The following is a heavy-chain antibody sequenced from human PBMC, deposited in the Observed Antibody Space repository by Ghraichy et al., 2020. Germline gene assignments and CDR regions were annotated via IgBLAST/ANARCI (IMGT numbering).Heavy chain of an antibody. CDR1: GFSLSTNGEG. CDR3: AHRPRYGLFDY. V-gene: IGHV2-5*02. CDR2: IYWDEDK. D-gene: IGHD5-18*01. Sequence: SGPTQVKPTQTLTLTCTFSGFSLSTNGEGVGWIRQPPGKALEWLALIYWDEDKRYSPSLKSRLTITKDTSENQVVLTMTNMDPVDTATYFCAHRPRYGLFDYWGQGTLVSVSS. J-gene: IGHJ4*02.